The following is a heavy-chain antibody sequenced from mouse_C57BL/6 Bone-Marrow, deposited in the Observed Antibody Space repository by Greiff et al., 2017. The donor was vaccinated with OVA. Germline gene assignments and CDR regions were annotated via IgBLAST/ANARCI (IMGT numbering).Heavy chain of an antibody. V-gene: IGHV1-5*01. CDR3: TEDSR. CDR1: CYLFTRVR. Sequence: SGPVLARPGASVKMSCKTFCYLFTRVRLHLRKQRSGQGREWIGAVHPGNSDTSYNQKFKGKAKLAAVTSASTAYMELSSLTNEDSAVYYCTEDSRWGQGTLVTVSA. J-gene: IGHJ3*01. CDR2: VHPGNSDT.